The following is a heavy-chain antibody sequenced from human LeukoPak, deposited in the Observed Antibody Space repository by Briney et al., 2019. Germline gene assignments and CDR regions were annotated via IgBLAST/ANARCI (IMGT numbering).Heavy chain of an antibody. V-gene: IGHV3-30*02. CDR1: GFTFSSTG. CDR2: IRYDGNNQ. D-gene: IGHD1-14*01. Sequence: GGSLRLSCTASGFTFSSTGMHWVRQAPGKGLEGVSYIRYDGNNQYYGDSVKGRLTVSRDNSKNTLYLQMNSLRVEDTAVYYCARTYNPDYWGQGTLVTVSS. CDR3: ARTYNPDY. J-gene: IGHJ4*02.